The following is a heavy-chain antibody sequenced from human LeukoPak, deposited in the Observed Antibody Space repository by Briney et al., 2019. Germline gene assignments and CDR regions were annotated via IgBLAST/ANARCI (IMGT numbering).Heavy chain of an antibody. D-gene: IGHD3-22*01. CDR1: GFPFTSYA. CDR2: VNADNSNT. CDR3: AVGDYYYDTRFDY. V-gene: IGHV1-3*03. J-gene: IGHJ4*02. Sequence: ASVKVSCKASGFPFTSYAIHWVRQAPGQRLEWKGWVNADNSNTKYSQEFQGRVTITRDTSASTAYMDLNSLRSEDMAVYYCAVGDYYYDTRFDYWGQGTLVTVSS.